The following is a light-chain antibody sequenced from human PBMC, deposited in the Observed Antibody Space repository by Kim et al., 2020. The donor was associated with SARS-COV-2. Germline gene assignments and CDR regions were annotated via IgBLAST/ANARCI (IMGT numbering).Light chain of an antibody. V-gene: IGLV3-21*04. J-gene: IGLJ2*01. Sequence: SYELTQPPSVSVAPGKTARITCGGNNIGSKSVHWYQQKPGQAPVLVIYYDSDRPSGIPERFSGSNSGNTATLTISRVEAGDEADYYCQVWDSSSDPSKVF. CDR2: YDS. CDR1: NIGSKS. CDR3: QVWDSSSDPSKV.